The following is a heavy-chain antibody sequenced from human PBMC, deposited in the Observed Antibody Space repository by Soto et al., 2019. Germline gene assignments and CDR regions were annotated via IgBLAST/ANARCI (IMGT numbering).Heavy chain of an antibody. CDR1: GGSISNTNS. J-gene: IGHJ4*02. CDR2: IYPSGSA. CDR3: ARESETGGWYVAYLDY. D-gene: IGHD6-19*01. Sequence: SETLSLTCTVSGGSISNTNSWTWVRQPPGKGLEWLGEIYPSGSANYNPSLKSRVTISVDKSKNQFSLELRSLTAADTAVYYCARESETGGWYVAYLDYWGPGTQVTVSS. V-gene: IGHV4-4*02.